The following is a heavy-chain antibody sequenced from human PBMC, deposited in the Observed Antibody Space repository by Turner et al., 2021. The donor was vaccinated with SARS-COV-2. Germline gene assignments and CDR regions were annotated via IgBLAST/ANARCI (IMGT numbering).Heavy chain of an antibody. CDR2: IYYSGST. CDR1: VGSISSSSYY. V-gene: IGHV4-39*01. J-gene: IGHJ4*02. Sequence: QLQLQESGPGLVKPSETLSLTCTVSVGSISSSSYYWGWIRQPPGKGLEWIGSIYYSGSTYYNPSLKSRGTISVDTSKNQFSLKLSSVTAADTAVYYCARHKGDYDSSELLGWGQGTLVTVSS. D-gene: IGHD3-22*01. CDR3: ARHKGDYDSSELLG.